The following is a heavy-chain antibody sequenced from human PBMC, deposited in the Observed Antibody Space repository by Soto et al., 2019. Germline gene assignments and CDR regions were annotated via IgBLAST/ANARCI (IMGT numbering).Heavy chain of an antibody. CDR3: ARGLRRQLLNWFDP. CDR1: GCSISSYY. J-gene: IGHJ5*02. CDR2: IYYIGST. Sequence: PSETLSLTCPVSGCSISSYYWSWIRQPPGKGLEWIGYIYYIGSTNYNPSLKSRVTISVDTSKNQFSLKLSSVTAADTAVYYCARGLRRQLLNWFDPWGQGTLVTVSS. V-gene: IGHV4-59*01. D-gene: IGHD2-2*01.